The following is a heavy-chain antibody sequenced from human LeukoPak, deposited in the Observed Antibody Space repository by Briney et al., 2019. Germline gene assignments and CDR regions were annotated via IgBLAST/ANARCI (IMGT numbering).Heavy chain of an antibody. CDR2: ISSNGGST. CDR3: ARARVRIVGAFDI. D-gene: IGHD1-26*01. CDR1: GFTFSSYA. V-gene: IGHV3-64*01. Sequence: GGSLRLSCAASGFTFSSYAMHWVRQAPGKGLEYVSAISSNGGSTYYANSVKGRFTISRDNSKNTLYLRMGSLRAEDMAVYYCARARVRIVGAFDIWGQGTMVTVSS. J-gene: IGHJ3*02.